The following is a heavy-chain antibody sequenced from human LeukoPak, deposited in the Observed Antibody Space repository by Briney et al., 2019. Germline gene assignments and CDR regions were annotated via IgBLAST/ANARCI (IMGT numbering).Heavy chain of an antibody. Sequence: ASVKVSCKASGYTFTSYDINWVRQATGQGLERMGWMNPNSGNTGYAQKFQGRVTMTRNTSISTAYMELSSLRSEDTAVYYCAITPSQYYDFWSGSYDWGQGTLVTVSS. V-gene: IGHV1-8*01. D-gene: IGHD3-3*01. CDR2: MNPNSGNT. J-gene: IGHJ4*02. CDR1: GYTFTSYD. CDR3: AITPSQYYDFWSGSYD.